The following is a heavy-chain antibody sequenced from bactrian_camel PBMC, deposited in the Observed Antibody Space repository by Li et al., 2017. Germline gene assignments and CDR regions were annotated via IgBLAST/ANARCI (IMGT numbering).Heavy chain of an antibody. CDR2: IYPSRGTT. CDR3: AASVGGQYCSAPYLIRAQEKGTAY. Sequence: HVQLVESGGGSALAGGSVRLSCVASGYIRARNCMLWFHRAPGGKRVGVASIYPSRGTTFYDDSVKGRFTISRDNAKTILYLEMNSLKPEDTAMYYRAASVGGQYCSAPYLIRAQEKGTAYRGQGTQVTVS. J-gene: IGHJ4*01. D-gene: IGHD2*01. CDR1: GYIRARNC. V-gene: IGHV3S54*01.